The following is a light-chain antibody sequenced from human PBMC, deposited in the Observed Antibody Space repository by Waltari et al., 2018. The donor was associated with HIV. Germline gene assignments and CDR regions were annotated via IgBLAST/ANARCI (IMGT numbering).Light chain of an antibody. CDR1: QGISSY. V-gene: IGKV1-9*01. Sequence: DIQLTQSPPFLSASVGDRITITCRASQGISSYLTWYQQQPGTAPQLLIYAASTLQSGVSSRCSGSISGTEFTLTISSLQPEDFGTYYCQQLYTYPYSFGQGTKLEI. J-gene: IGKJ2*03. CDR2: AAS. CDR3: QQLYTYPYS.